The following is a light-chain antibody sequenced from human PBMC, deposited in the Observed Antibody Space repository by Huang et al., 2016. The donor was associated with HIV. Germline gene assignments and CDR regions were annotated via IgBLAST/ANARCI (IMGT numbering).Light chain of an antibody. Sequence: EIVLTQSPGTLSLSPGDRATLSCRASQFVANAYVAWYKHKPGQSPRLLIYGASMRASGIPDRFSGSGCGTDFTLTISRLEPDDFAVYFCQQCGSPTWTFGQGTKVEIK. CDR2: GAS. CDR3: QQCGSPTWT. CDR1: QFVANAY. V-gene: IGKV3-20*01. J-gene: IGKJ1*01.